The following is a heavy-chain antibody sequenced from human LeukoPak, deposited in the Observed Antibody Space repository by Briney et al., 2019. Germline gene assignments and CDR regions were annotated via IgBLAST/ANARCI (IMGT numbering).Heavy chain of an antibody. CDR1: GFTFGDYA. Sequence: GGSLRLSCTASGFTFGDYAMNWFRQAPGKGLEWVGFIRGKAYGGTTEYAASVKGRFTISRDDSKSIAYLQMNSLKNEDTAVYYCTRDLPYYYDSSGYSGYWGQGTLVTVSS. V-gene: IGHV3-49*03. D-gene: IGHD3-22*01. J-gene: IGHJ4*02. CDR2: IRGKAYGGTT. CDR3: TRDLPYYYDSSGYSGY.